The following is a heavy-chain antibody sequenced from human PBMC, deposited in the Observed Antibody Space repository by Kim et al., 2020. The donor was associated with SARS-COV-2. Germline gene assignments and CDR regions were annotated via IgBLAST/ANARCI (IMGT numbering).Heavy chain of an antibody. CDR2: INAGNGGT. D-gene: IGHD6-19*01. V-gene: IGHV1-3*01. CDR1: GYTFTSYT. J-gene: IGHJ3*02. Sequence: ASVKVSCKGSGYTFTSYTIHWVRQAPGQRLEWMGWINAGNGGTKYSQNFQGRVTITRDTSASTAYMELRSLRSEDTTVYYCARSRAVAGPLDAFDIWGQGTMLTVSS. CDR3: ARSRAVAGPLDAFDI.